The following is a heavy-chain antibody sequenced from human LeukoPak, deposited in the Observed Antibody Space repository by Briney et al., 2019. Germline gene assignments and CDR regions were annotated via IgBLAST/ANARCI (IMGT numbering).Heavy chain of an antibody. J-gene: IGHJ4*02. D-gene: IGHD3-10*01. CDR3: ARSSSASYHHAFGL. CDR1: GGSLNIYY. CDR2: INDRGNT. Sequence: SETLSLTCTVSGGSLNIYYWSWLRQSPGKGLEWIAFINDRGNTNYIPSLMSRVTISMDTSKSQFSLTLNSVTPADAGVHFCARSSSASYHHAFGLWGQGILVTVSP. V-gene: IGHV4-59*01.